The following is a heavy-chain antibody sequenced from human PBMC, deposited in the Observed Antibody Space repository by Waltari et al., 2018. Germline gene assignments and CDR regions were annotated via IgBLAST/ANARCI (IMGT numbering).Heavy chain of an antibody. CDR1: GYSINSGYY. J-gene: IGHJ4*02. CDR3: SRQVLGYCTSAACRRLES. V-gene: IGHV4-38-2*01. Sequence: QVQLQESGPGLVKPSETLSLTCDVSGYSINSGYYLGWIRQSPGKGLEWIATIYHAGHTFSNPSLKSRVTISMDTSKNHFSLKLNSVTAADTAVYFCSRQVLGYCTSAACRRLESWGQGTLVTVSS. D-gene: IGHD2-2*03. CDR2: IYHAGHT.